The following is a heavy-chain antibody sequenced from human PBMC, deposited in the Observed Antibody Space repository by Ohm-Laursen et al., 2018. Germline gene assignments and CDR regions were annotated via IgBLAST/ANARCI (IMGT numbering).Heavy chain of an antibody. CDR3: ARGDCSSTSCYSVDWFDP. Sequence: TLSLTCPVSGGSISSYYWSWIRQPPGKGLEWIGYIYYSGSTNYNPSLKSRVTISVDTSKNQFSLKLSSVTAADTAVYYCARGDCSSTSCYSVDWFDPWGQGTLVTVSS. CDR2: IYYSGST. V-gene: IGHV4-59*01. CDR1: GGSISSYY. D-gene: IGHD2-2*01. J-gene: IGHJ5*02.